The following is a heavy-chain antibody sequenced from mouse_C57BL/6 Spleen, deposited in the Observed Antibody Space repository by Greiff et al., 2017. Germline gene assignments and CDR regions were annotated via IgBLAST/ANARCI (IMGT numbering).Heavy chain of an antibody. J-gene: IGHJ2*01. CDR3: ARVLITTVVARGY. CDR2: INPNNGGT. V-gene: IGHV1-22*01. D-gene: IGHD1-1*01. CDR1: GYTFTDYN. Sequence: VQLKQSGPELVKPGASVKMSCKASGYTFTDYNMHWVKQSHGKSLEWIGYINPNNGGTSYNQKFKGKATLTVNTSSSTAYMELRSLTSEDSAVYYCARVLITTVVARGYWGQGTTLTVSS.